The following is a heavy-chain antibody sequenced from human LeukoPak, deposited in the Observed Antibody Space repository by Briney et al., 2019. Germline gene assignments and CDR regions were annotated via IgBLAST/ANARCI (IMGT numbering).Heavy chain of an antibody. D-gene: IGHD6-6*01. J-gene: IGHJ4*02. V-gene: IGHV3-53*01. CDR3: ARAPERGGHSSSPDY. Sequence: PGGSLRLSCAASGFSVSSNHMNWVRQAPGKGLEWVSVIYISGTVYYPDSVKGRFTISRGNSKNTLFLQMNSLRADDTAVYYCARAPERGGHSSSPDYWGQGTLVTVSS. CDR2: IYISGTV. CDR1: GFSVSSNH.